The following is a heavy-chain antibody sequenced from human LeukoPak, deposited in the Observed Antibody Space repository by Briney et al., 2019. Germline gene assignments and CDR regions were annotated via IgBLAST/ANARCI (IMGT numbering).Heavy chain of an antibody. V-gene: IGHV1-69*13. Sequence: SVKVSCKTSGGTFSSYAISWVRQAPGQGLEWMGGIIPIFGTVNYAQKFQGRVTITADESTSTAYMELSSLRSEDTAVYYCARGLRYFDWLPPPHWGQGTLVTVSS. CDR2: IIPIFGTV. CDR3: ARGLRYFDWLPPPH. CDR1: GGTFSSYA. D-gene: IGHD3-9*01. J-gene: IGHJ4*02.